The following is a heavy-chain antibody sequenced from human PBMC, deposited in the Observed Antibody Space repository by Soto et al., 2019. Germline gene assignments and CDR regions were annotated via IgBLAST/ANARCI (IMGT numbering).Heavy chain of an antibody. D-gene: IGHD3-22*01. J-gene: IGHJ6*02. CDR2: ISSSSTI. CDR1: GVTFSSYS. Sequence: WGSMVLSCAASGVTFSSYSMSWVRQAPGKGLHGPSYISSSSTIYYADSVKGRFTISRDNAKDSLYLQMNSLRDEDTAVYYCAGDGGDYYDSSGYPYYYYGMDVWGQGTTVTVSS. CDR3: AGDGGDYYDSSGYPYYYYGMDV. V-gene: IGHV3-48*02.